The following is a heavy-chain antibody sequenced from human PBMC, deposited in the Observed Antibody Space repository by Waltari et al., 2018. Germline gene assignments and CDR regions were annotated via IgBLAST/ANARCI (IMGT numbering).Heavy chain of an antibody. CDR3: ATVRSDSSGYPYYYYYYYMDV. CDR2: FDPEDGET. J-gene: IGHJ6*03. V-gene: IGHV1-24*01. D-gene: IGHD3-22*01. CDR1: GYTLTELS. Sequence: QVQLVQSGAEVKKPGASVKVSCKVSGYTLTELSMHWVRQAPGKGLEWMGGFDPEDGETIYAQKFRGRVTMTEDTSTDTAYMELSSLRSEDTAVYYCATVRSDSSGYPYYYYYYYMDVWGKGTTVTVSS.